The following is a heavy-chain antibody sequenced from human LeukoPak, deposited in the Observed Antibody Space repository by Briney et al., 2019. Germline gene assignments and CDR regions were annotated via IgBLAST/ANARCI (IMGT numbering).Heavy chain of an antibody. D-gene: IGHD3-22*01. Sequence: SVKVSCKASGGTFSSYAISWVRQAPGQGLEWMGGIIPIFGTANYAQEFQGRVTITADESTSTAYMELSSLRSEDTAVYYCAKPHYDSSGYYYEFNYWGQGTLVTVSS. CDR3: AKPHYDSSGYYYEFNY. V-gene: IGHV1-69*13. CDR2: IIPIFGTA. CDR1: GGTFSSYA. J-gene: IGHJ4*02.